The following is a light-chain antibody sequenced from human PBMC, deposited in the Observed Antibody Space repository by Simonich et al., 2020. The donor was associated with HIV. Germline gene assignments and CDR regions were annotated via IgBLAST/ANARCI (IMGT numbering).Light chain of an antibody. Sequence: SFELTQPSSVSVSPGQTATITCSGDALPKRYAFWYQQKSGQAPVLVIYEDSKRPSGIPERFSGSSSGTMATLTISGAQVEDESDYYCYSTDDSGNSWVFGGGTKLTVL. V-gene: IGLV3-10*01. J-gene: IGLJ3*02. CDR1: ALPKRY. CDR3: YSTDDSGNSWV. CDR2: EDS.